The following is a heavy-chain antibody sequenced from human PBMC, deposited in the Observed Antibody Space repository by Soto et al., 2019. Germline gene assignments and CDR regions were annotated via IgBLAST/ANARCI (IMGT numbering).Heavy chain of an antibody. D-gene: IGHD3-22*01. V-gene: IGHV3-21*06. CDR1: GFTLTNEN. CDR2: ISSRSTFI. Sequence: GSLRLSCTVLGFTLTNENMNWVRQAPGKGLEWVSSISSRSTFINYADSVKGRFTISRDNDKGLVYLQMNSLRAEDTAVYYCARDPPLSMIVVVGVDDFWGQGTLVTVSS. CDR3: ARDPPLSMIVVVGVDDF. J-gene: IGHJ4*02.